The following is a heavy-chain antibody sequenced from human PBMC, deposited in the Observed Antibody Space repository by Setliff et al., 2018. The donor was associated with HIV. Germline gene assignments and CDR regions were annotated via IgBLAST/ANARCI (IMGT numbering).Heavy chain of an antibody. CDR2: ISSSSSTI. V-gene: IGHV3-48*01. D-gene: IGHD7-27*01. Sequence: LSCAASGFTLTSYSMTWVRQAPGKGLEWVSFISSSSSTIYYADSVKGRFTISRDNAKNSLDLQMNSLRAEDTAVYYCARGGLGYFYYYYMDVWGKGTTVTVSS. J-gene: IGHJ6*03. CDR1: GFTLTSYS. CDR3: ARGGLGYFYYYYMDV.